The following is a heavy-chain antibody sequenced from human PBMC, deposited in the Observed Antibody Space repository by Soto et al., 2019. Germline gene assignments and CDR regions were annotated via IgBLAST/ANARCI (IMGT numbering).Heavy chain of an antibody. D-gene: IGHD5-18*01. CDR1: GFTVSSYE. Sequence: GWSLRLSCAASGFTVSSYEMNWVRQAPGKGLEWVSYISSSGSTIYYADSVKGRFTISRDNAKNSLYLQMNSLRAEDTAVYYCARDSRYSYGSRYYGMDVWGQGTTVTVSS. V-gene: IGHV3-48*03. J-gene: IGHJ6*02. CDR2: ISSSGSTI. CDR3: ARDSRYSYGSRYYGMDV.